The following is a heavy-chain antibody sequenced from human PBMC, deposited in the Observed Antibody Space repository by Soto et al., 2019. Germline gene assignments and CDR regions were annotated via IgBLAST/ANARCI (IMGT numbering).Heavy chain of an antibody. V-gene: IGHV4-30-2*01. CDR2: IYHSGST. CDR3: ARENTDYGDYQIKDAFDI. CDR1: GGSISSGGYS. D-gene: IGHD4-17*01. Sequence: SSETLSLTCAVSGGSISSGGYSWSWIRQPPGKGLEWIGYIYHSGSTYYNPSLKSRVTISVDRSKNQFSLKLSSVTAADTAVYYCARENTDYGDYQIKDAFDIWGQGTMVTVSS. J-gene: IGHJ3*02.